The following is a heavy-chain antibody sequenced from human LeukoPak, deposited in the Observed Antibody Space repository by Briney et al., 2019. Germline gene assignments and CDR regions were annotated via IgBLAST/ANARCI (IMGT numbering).Heavy chain of an antibody. CDR3: ARDYYDSSGYTKNAFDI. V-gene: IGHV3-30-3*01. CDR1: GFSFSNYA. J-gene: IGHJ3*02. Sequence: GGSLRLSCAASGFSFSNYAMHWVRQAPGKGLDWVAITSYDGSNKYYGDSVKGRFTISRDNSKNILYLQMNSLRAEDTAVYYCARDYYDSSGYTKNAFDIWGQGTMVTVSS. D-gene: IGHD3-22*01. CDR2: TSYDGSNK.